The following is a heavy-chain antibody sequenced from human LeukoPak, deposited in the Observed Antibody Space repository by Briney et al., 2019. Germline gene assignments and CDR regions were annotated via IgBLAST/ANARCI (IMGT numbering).Heavy chain of an antibody. D-gene: IGHD3-22*01. CDR2: INWDGVSP. CDR1: RFTFEDYG. J-gene: IGHJ6*03. Sequence: GGSLRLSCAASRFTFEDYGLSWGREGPRKGLEWVSGINWDGVSPSYANSVKGRFTISRDNAKYVMYLQMNSMRADDTALYYCARTYYFDSSGYHSEGNYYYYFMDVWGKGTTVTVSS. V-gene: IGHV3-20*04. CDR3: ARTYYFDSSGYHSEGNYYYYFMDV.